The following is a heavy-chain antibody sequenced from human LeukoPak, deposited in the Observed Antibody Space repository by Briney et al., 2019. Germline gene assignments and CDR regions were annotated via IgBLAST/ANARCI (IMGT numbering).Heavy chain of an antibody. V-gene: IGHV3-11*04. J-gene: IGHJ4*02. Sequence: PGGSLRLSCAASGFTFSDYYMSWLRQAPGKGLEWVSYISSSGSTIYYADSVKGRFTISRDNAKNSLYLQMNSLRAEDTAVYYCARDPVYSSSWTKDYWGQGTLVTVSS. CDR3: ARDPVYSSSWTKDY. CDR1: GFTFSDYY. D-gene: IGHD6-13*01. CDR2: ISSSGSTI.